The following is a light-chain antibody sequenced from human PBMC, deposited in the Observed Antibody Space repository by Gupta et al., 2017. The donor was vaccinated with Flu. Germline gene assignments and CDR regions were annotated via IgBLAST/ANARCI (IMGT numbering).Light chain of an antibody. CDR2: DAS. J-gene: IGKJ1*01. V-gene: IGKV3-15*01. CDR1: QSVSSN. CDR3: QQDFNLWT. Sequence: EIVMTQSPATLSVSPGERATLSCRASQSVSSNLAWYQQRPGQAPRLLIYDASTRANGIPDRFSGSGSGTEFTLTSSSRQSEDFAVYCGQQDFNLWTFGQGTKVEIK.